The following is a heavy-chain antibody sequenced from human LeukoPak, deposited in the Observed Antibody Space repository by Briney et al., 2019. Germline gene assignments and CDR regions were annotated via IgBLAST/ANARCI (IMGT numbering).Heavy chain of an antibody. V-gene: IGHV1-2*02. CDR2: INPNSGGT. D-gene: IGHD3-22*01. CDR3: ARAYYYDSSGYDKPPDY. CDR1: GYTFTGYY. J-gene: IGHJ4*02. Sequence: ASVKVSCKASGYTFTGYYMHWVRQAPGQGLEWMGWINPNSGGTNYAQKFQGRVTMTRDTSISTAYMELSRLRSDDTAVYYCARAYYYDSSGYDKPPDYWGQGTLVTVSS.